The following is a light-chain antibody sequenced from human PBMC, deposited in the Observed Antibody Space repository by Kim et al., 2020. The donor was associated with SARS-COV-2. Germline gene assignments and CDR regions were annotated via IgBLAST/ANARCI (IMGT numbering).Light chain of an antibody. CDR1: KWGDKY. V-gene: IGLV3-1*01. CDR3: QAWDSSTVV. J-gene: IGLJ2*01. Sequence: SVAPGQTASITCSGDKWGDKYACWYQQKPGQSPVLVMYQDSKRPSGIPERFSGSNSGNTATLTISGTQAMDEADYYCQAWDSSTVVFGGGTQLTVL. CDR2: QDS.